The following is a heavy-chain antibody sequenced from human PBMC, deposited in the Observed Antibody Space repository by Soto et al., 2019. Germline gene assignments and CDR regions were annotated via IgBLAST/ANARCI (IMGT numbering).Heavy chain of an antibody. D-gene: IGHD6-13*01. CDR2: IIPIFGTA. CDR1: GGTFSSYA. V-gene: IGHV1-69*13. J-gene: IGHJ5*02. CDR3: ARGGGWDSSSWYNWFDP. Sequence: GASVKVSCKASGGTFSSYAISWVRQAPGQGLEWMGGIIPIFGTANYAQKFQGRVTITADESTSTAYMELSSRRSEDTAVYYCARGGGWDSSSWYNWFDPWGQGTLVTVSS.